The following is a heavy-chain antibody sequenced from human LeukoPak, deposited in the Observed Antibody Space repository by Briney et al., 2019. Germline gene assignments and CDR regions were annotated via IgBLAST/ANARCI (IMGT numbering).Heavy chain of an antibody. V-gene: IGHV5-51*01. CDR1: GYIFTSYW. J-gene: IGHJ4*02. CDR2: IYPGDSDT. CDR3: ARLHPYSSGWYIGADY. Sequence: GESLKISCKSSGYIFTSYWIGWVRQMPGKGLEWMAIIYPGDSDTRYSLSFRGQVTISADKSITTAYLQWSSLKASDTAMYYCARLHPYSSGWYIGADYWGQGTLVSVSS. D-gene: IGHD6-19*01.